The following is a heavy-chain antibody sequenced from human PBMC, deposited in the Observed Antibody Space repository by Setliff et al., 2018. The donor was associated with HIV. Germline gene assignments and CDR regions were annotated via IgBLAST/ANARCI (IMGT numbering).Heavy chain of an antibody. Sequence: GASVKVSCKASPYTFSSYVINWVRQAPGQGLEWMGRISVYNGNTIYAQKLQGRVIMTTDTSTSTAYMELRSPRSDDTAMYYCATQRDIVMVPGQGGFDIWAQGTMVTVSS. CDR3: ATQRDIVMVPGQGGFDI. CDR1: PYTFSSYV. D-gene: IGHD2-2*01. V-gene: IGHV1-18*01. CDR2: ISVYNGNT. J-gene: IGHJ3*02.